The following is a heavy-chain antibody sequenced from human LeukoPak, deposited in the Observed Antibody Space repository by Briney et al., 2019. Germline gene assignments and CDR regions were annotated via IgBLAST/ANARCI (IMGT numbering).Heavy chain of an antibody. CDR1: GFTVSSNS. CDR2: ICSGGST. D-gene: IGHD4-23*01. V-gene: IGHV3-66*01. CDR3: AKDTLSAGRNPDY. Sequence: GGSLRLSCAASGFTVSSNSMSWVRQAPGKGLEWVSVICSGGSTYYADSVKGRFTISRDNSKNTLYLQMNSLRAEDTAVYYCAKDTLSAGRNPDYWGQGTLVTVSS. J-gene: IGHJ4*02.